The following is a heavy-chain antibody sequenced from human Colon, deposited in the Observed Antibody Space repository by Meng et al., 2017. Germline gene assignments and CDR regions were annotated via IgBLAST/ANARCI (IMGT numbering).Heavy chain of an antibody. D-gene: IGHD3-10*01. V-gene: IGHV4-4*02. J-gene: IGHJ4*02. CDR1: GDSIRSSNW. CDR3: ARVIYASGNMAHLDY. Sequence: GRLQGSGPSLVKPSGTLSLTGVVSGDSIRSSNWWSWVRQSPGRGLEWIGEIYHSGSTNYNPSLKNRVTMTVDNSKNQFSLTLYSVTAADTAVYYCARVIYASGNMAHLDYWGQGTLVTVFS. CDR2: IYHSGST.